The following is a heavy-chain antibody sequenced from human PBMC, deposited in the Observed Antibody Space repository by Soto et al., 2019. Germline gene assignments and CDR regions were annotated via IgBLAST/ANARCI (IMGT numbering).Heavy chain of an antibody. V-gene: IGHV1-18*01. CDR3: ARETTVTTLDY. J-gene: IGHJ4*02. CDR1: GYTFTSYG. D-gene: IGHD4-17*01. Sequence: HVQRVQSGAEVKKPGASVKVSCKASGYTFTSYGISLVRQAPGQGLEWMGCISTYNVNTNYAQKLQGRVTMTTDTSTITAYRGLMSLRSDYTAVYDCARETTVTTLDYWGQGTLVTVYS. CDR2: ISTYNVNT.